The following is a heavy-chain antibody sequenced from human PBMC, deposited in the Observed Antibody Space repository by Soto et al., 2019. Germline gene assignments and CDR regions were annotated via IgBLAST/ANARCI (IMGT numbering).Heavy chain of an antibody. CDR2: IYYSGST. CDR1: GGSISSYY. D-gene: IGHD3-16*01. V-gene: IGHV4-59*08. Sequence: QVQLQESGPGLVKPSETLSLTCTVSGGSISSYYWSWIRHPPGKGLEWIGYIYYSGSTNYNPSLKSRVTMSVDTSKNQFSLKLSSVTAADTAVYYCARLSLGGYTPRNMDVWGKGTTVTVSS. J-gene: IGHJ6*03. CDR3: ARLSLGGYTPRNMDV.